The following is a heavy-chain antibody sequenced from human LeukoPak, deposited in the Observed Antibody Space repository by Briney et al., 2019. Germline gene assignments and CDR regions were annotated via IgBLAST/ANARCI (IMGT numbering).Heavy chain of an antibody. V-gene: IGHV4-38-2*02. CDR3: ARERFDGPSFDY. D-gene: IGHD3-10*01. J-gene: IGHJ4*02. CDR1: GYSISSGHY. Sequence: SETLSLTCTVSGYSISSGHYWGWIRQPPGKGLEWIGSMYHSGSTYYNPSLKSRVTISVDTSKNQFSLKLSSVTAADTAVYYCARERFDGPSFDYWGQGTLVTVSS. CDR2: MYHSGST.